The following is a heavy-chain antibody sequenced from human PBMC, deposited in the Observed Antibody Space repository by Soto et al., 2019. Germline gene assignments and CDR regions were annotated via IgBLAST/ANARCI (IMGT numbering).Heavy chain of an antibody. V-gene: IGHV6-1*01. CDR2: AYYRSQWYI. CDR1: GDSVSRDASA. CDR3: ASEFEATSLDV. Sequence: SQTLSLTCVISGDSVSRDASAWNWIRQCPSRGLEWLGRAYYRSQWYIDFAGPVKSRLTTNPDTSKNEVSLHLKSVTPEDTAMYYWASEFEATSLDVWGPGTTVTVSS. D-gene: IGHD1-1*01. J-gene: IGHJ6*02.